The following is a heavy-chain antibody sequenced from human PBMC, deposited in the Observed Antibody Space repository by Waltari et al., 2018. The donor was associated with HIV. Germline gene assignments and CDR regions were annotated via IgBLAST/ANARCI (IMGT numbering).Heavy chain of an antibody. CDR1: GVSFSYVW. D-gene: IGHD3-22*01. CDR2: IKSKTEGWTT. CDR3: TVGKSSGYY. Sequence: EVQLVESGGGLVKPGGSFRLSCAASGVSFSYVWLNWVRQAPGQGLEWVGQIKSKTEGWTTDYAAPVKGRFTISRDDSKNMLFLEMNSLNTDDTASYYCTVGKSSGYYWGQGTLVTVSS. J-gene: IGHJ4*02. V-gene: IGHV3-15*01.